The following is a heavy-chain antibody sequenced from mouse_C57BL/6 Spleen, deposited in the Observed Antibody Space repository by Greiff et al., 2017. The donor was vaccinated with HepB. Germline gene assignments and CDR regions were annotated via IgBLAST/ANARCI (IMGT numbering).Heavy chain of an antibody. CDR3: ARSKPFYFFDY. V-gene: IGHV1-80*01. J-gene: IGHJ2*01. D-gene: IGHD2-1*01. Sequence: QVQLQQSGAELVKPGASVKISCKASGYAFSSYWMNWVKQRPGKGLEWIGQIYPGDGDTNYNGKFKGKATLTADTSSSTAYMQLSSLTSEDSAVYFCARSKPFYFFDYWGQGTTLTVSS. CDR2: IYPGDGDT. CDR1: GYAFSSYW.